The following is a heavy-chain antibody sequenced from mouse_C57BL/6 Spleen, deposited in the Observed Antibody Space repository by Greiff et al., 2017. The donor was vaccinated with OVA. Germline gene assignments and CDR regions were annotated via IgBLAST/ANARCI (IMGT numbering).Heavy chain of an antibody. V-gene: IGHV14-2*01. CDR3: ARSYDYDGYFDV. Sequence: VQLQQSGAELVKPGASVKLSCTASGFNIKDYYMHWVKQRTEQGLEWIGRIDPEDGETIYAPKFQGKATITADTSSNTAYLQLSSLTSEDTAVYYCARSYDYDGYFDVWGTGTTVTVSS. CDR1: GFNIKDYY. D-gene: IGHD2-4*01. CDR2: IDPEDGET. J-gene: IGHJ1*03.